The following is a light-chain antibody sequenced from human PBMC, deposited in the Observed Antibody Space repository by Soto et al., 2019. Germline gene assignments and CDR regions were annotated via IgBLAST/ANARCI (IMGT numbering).Light chain of an antibody. CDR3: QQTYSTPQT. CDR2: KTS. J-gene: IGKJ1*01. CDR1: QSISRF. V-gene: IGKV1-39*01. Sequence: DLQMTQSPSSLSASVGDRVTITCRASQSISRFLNWYQQKPGRAPRLLIYKTSTLHIGVPSRFSGSESGTDFTLTISRLQPEDFATYYCQQTYSTPQTFGQGTKVDIK.